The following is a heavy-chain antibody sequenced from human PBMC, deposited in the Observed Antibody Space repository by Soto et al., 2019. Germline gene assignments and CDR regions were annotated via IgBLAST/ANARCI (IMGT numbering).Heavy chain of an antibody. CDR2: ISAHNGDT. D-gene: IGHD3-22*01. J-gene: IGHJ4*02. Sequence: ASVKVTCKASGYTFTSYGISWVRQAPGQGLECVGWISAHNGDTHYSQKFQGRVTLTTDTSTNTGYMELRSLTSDDTAVYFCATEPIYYNDGSGYYPLGHWGQGTLVTVSS. CDR1: GYTFTSYG. V-gene: IGHV1-18*01. CDR3: ATEPIYYNDGSGYYPLGH.